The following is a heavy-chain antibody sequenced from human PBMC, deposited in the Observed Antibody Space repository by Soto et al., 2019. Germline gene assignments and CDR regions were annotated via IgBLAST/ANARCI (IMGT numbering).Heavy chain of an antibody. CDR3: VREVRRDIVVVDRWYFDY. CDR2: IKQDGSEK. J-gene: IGHJ4*02. V-gene: IGHV3-7*05. Sequence: PGGSLRLSCAASGFTFSSYWMSWVRQAPGKGLEWVANIKQDGSEKYYVDSVKGRFTISRDNAKNSLYLQMNSLRAEDTAVYYCVREVRRDIVVVDRWYFDYWGQGTLVTVSS. D-gene: IGHD2-21*01. CDR1: GFTFSSYW.